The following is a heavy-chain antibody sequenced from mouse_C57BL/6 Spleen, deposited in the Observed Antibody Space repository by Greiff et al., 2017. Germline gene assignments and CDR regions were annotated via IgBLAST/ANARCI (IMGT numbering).Heavy chain of an antibody. D-gene: IGHD2-3*01. CDR2: INYDGSST. Sequence: EVMLVESEGGLVQPGSSMKLSCTASGFTFSDYYVAWVRQVPEKGLEWVANINYDGSSTYYLDSLKSRFIISRDNAKNILYLQMSSLKSEDTATYYCARVGGWLLFFDYWGQGTTLTVSS. V-gene: IGHV5-16*01. J-gene: IGHJ2*01. CDR3: ARVGGWLLFFDY. CDR1: GFTFSDYY.